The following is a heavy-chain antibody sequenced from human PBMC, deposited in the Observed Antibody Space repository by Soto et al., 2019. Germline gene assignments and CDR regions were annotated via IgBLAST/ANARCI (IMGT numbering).Heavy chain of an antibody. V-gene: IGHV5-10-1*01. J-gene: IGHJ5*01. CDR1: GDSCACFW. D-gene: IGHD4-4*01. CDR2: IDPSDSQT. Sequence: LGAPLKVSSQGSGDSCACFWIRWVRRPTGKGLEWMGRIDPSDSQTYYSPSFRGHVTISVTKSITTVFLQWSSLRASDTAMYYCARQIYDSDTGTNFHYYSDSWGHGTQVPFSS. CDR3: ARQIYDSDTGTNFHYYSDS.